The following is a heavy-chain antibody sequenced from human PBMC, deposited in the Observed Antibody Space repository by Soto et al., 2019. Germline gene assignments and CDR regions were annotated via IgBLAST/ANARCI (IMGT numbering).Heavy chain of an antibody. CDR3: VQSRCGGDCHQSYSSHSYYGFDG. V-gene: IGHV2-5*02. CDR2: IYWDDDK. J-gene: IGHJ6*02. Sequence: SGPTLVNPTQTLTLTCTFSGLSLSTTGVGVGWIRQPPGKALEWLALIYWDDDKRYSPSLKSRLTSTKDTSKNQVVLTMTNMDPVDTATYYCVQSRCGGDCHQSYSSHSYYGFDGWGQGNTVTVSS. D-gene: IGHD2-21*02. CDR1: GLSLSTTGVG.